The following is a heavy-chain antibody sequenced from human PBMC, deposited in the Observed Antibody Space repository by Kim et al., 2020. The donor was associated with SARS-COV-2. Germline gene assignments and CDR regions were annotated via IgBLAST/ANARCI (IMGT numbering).Heavy chain of an antibody. J-gene: IGHJ4*02. D-gene: IGHD3-22*01. Sequence: SETLSLTCTVSNGSISSSSYYWGWIRQPPGKGLEWIGSFYYRGSTYYNPSLESRVTISVDTSKNQFSLKLTSVTAADTAVYLCTGDSIGYSYFDYWGQG. CDR1: NGSISSSSYY. CDR3: TGDSIGYSYFDY. V-gene: IGHV4-39*02. CDR2: FYYRGST.